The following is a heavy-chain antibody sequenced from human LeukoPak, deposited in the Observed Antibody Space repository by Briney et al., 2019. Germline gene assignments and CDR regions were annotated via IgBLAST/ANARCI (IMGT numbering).Heavy chain of an antibody. V-gene: IGHV4-30-4*01. J-gene: IGHJ4*02. CDR1: GYSISSDYY. CDR3: ARASHYGSGSYHISPYFDY. CDR2: IYYSGST. D-gene: IGHD3-10*01. Sequence: PSETLSLTCTVSGYSISSDYYWSWIRQPPGKGLEWIGYIYYSGSTYYNPSLKSRVTISVDTSKNQFSLKLSSVTAADTAVYYCARASHYGSGSYHISPYFDYWGQGTLVTVSS.